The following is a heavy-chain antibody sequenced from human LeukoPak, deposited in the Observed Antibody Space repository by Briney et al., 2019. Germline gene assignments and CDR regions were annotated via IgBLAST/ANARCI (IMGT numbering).Heavy chain of an antibody. D-gene: IGHD3-10*01. CDR2: ISAYNGNT. J-gene: IGHJ4*02. CDR1: GYTFTSYG. CDR3: ARDYGSGSYYTPLDY. Sequence: ASVKVSCKASGYTFTSYGISWVRQAPGQGLEGMGWISAYNGNTNYAQKLQGRVTMTTDTSTSTAYMELRSLRSDDTAVYYCARDYGSGSYYTPLDYWGQGTLVTVSS. V-gene: IGHV1-18*01.